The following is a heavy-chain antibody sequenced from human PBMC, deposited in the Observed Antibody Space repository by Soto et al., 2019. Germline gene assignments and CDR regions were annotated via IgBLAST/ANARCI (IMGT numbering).Heavy chain of an antibody. D-gene: IGHD6-13*01. CDR3: ARGLSAGKGSPPDF. CDR1: GFPFSSFS. CDR2: ISGSGGST. V-gene: IGHV3-23*01. Sequence: GGPLRLSCADSGFPFSSFSMSWVRQAPGKGLDWVSAISGSGGSTYSAASVKGRFTISRDNSKNTLYLQMSSLRAEVTAVYYCARGLSAGKGSPPDFWGHGSPVTVYS. J-gene: IGHJ4*01.